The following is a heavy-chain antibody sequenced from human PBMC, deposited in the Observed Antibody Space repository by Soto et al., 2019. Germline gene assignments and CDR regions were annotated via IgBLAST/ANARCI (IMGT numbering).Heavy chain of an antibody. CDR1: GHTFTSYG. D-gene: IGHD3-3*01. CDR3: ARDLYYDFWSGYYSYYYYGMDV. CDR2: ISAYNGNT. Sequence: ASVKVSCKASGHTFTSYGISWVRQAPGQGLEWMGWISAYNGNTNYAQKLQGRVTMTTDTSTSTAYMELRSLRSDDTAVYYCARDLYYDFWSGYYSYYYYGMDVWGQGTTVTV. J-gene: IGHJ6*02. V-gene: IGHV1-18*04.